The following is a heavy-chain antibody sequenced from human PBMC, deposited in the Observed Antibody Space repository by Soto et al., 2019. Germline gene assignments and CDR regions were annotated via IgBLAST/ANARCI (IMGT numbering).Heavy chain of an antibody. D-gene: IGHD4-17*01. V-gene: IGHV1-69*06. Sequence: QVQLMQSGAEVRKPGSSVTVSCKASGGTFSSNPISWVRQAPGQGLEWMGGISPIFGTPQYARKFLDRVTLTADRSTHTAFMELTSLTSDDTAIYYCARDLSAVKRLESFKYYRMDVWGQGTTVTVS. CDR1: GGTFSSNP. J-gene: IGHJ6*02. CDR3: ARDLSAVKRLESFKYYRMDV. CDR2: ISPIFGTP.